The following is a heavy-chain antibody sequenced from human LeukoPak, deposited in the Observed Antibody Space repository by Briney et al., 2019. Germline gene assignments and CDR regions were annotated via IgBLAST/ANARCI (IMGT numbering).Heavy chain of an antibody. D-gene: IGHD2-15*01. CDR3: AKVVGRGAVDV. CDR1: GFTFSSYD. Sequence: GGSLRLSCAASGFTFSSYDMHWVRQATGKGLEWVSAIGTAGDTYYPGSVKGRFTISRENAKNSLYLQMNSLRAGDTAVYYCAKVVGRGAVDVWGQGTTVTVSS. V-gene: IGHV3-13*01. CDR2: IGTAGDT. J-gene: IGHJ6*02.